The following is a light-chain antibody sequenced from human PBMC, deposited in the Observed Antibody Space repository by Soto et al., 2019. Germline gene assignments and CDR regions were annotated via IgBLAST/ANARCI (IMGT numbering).Light chain of an antibody. J-gene: IGKJ1*01. Sequence: EILLTQSPDTLSLSPGERATLSCRASQSVSSSYLAWYQQTPGQAPRLLIYGTSNRATGIPDRFSGSGSGTDFTLTISRLEPEDFAVYYCQQYGNSRWTFDQGTKVDIK. V-gene: IGKV3-20*01. CDR3: QQYGNSRWT. CDR2: GTS. CDR1: QSVSSSY.